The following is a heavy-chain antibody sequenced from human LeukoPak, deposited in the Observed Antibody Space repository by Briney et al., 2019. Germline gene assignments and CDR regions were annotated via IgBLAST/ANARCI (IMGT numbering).Heavy chain of an antibody. Sequence: GGSLRLSCAASGFTFSSYAMSWVRQAPGKGLEWVSSITSTTSYGYYADSVKGRFTISRDNAKNSLYLQMNSLRAGDTAVYYCARAYWHMIRGSRYYFDYWGQGTLVTVSS. V-gene: IGHV3-21*06. J-gene: IGHJ4*02. D-gene: IGHD3-10*01. CDR3: ARAYWHMIRGSRYYFDY. CDR1: GFTFSSYA. CDR2: ITSTTSYG.